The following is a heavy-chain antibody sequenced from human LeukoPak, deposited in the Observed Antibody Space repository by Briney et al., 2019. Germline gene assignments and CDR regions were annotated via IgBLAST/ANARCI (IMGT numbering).Heavy chain of an antibody. CDR2: ISHSGST. V-gene: IGHV4-34*01. Sequence: KASETLSLTCAVYGGSFSGYYWSWIRQPPGKGLEWIGEISHSGSTNYNPSLKSRVTISVDTSKNQFSLKLSSVTAADTAVYYCARAAYYYDSSGYYLADAFDIWGQGTMVTVSS. CDR1: GGSFSGYY. D-gene: IGHD3-22*01. J-gene: IGHJ3*02. CDR3: ARAAYYYDSSGYYLADAFDI.